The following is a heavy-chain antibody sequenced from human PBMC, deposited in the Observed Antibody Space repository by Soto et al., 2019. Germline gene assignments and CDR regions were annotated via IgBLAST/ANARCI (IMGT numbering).Heavy chain of an antibody. CDR1: GYTFTSYG. V-gene: IGHV1-18*01. CDR2: ISAYNGNT. CDR3: ATAGGGAKPYYYYGMDV. D-gene: IGHD1-26*01. J-gene: IGHJ6*02. Sequence: ASVKVSCKASGYTFTSYGISGVRQAPGQGLEWMGWISAYNGNTNYAQKLQGRVTMTTDTSTSTAYMELRSLRSDDTAVYYCATAGGGAKPYYYYGMDVWGQGTTVTVSS.